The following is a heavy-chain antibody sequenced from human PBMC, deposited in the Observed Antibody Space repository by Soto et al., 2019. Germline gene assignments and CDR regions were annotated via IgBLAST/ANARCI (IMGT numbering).Heavy chain of an antibody. Sequence: SATLSLTCTVSGGSISSGDYYWSWIRQPPGKGLEWIGYIYYSGSTYYNPSLKSRVTISVDTSKNQFSLKLSSVTAADTAVYYCARDSASRPNGVWLRGYYYYGMDVWGQGTTVTVSS. CDR3: ARDSASRPNGVWLRGYYYYGMDV. D-gene: IGHD2-8*01. V-gene: IGHV4-30-4*01. CDR2: IYYSGST. J-gene: IGHJ6*02. CDR1: GGSISSGDYY.